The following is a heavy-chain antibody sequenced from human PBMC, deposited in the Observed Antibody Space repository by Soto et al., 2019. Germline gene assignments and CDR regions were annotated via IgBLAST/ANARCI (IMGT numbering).Heavy chain of an antibody. Sequence: GGSLRLSCAASGFTFTNAWLNWVRQAPGKGLEWVGRIKSKTDGGTTDYAAPAKGRFTISRDDSKNTLYLQMNSPKTEDTAVYYCTTWSRVVAADYWGQGTPVTVSS. D-gene: IGHD2-15*01. CDR3: TTWSRVVAADY. CDR2: IKSKTDGGTT. J-gene: IGHJ4*02. CDR1: GFTFTNAW. V-gene: IGHV3-15*07.